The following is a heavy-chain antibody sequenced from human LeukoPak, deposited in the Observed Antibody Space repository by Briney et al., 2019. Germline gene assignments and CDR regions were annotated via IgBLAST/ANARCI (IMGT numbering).Heavy chain of an antibody. CDR3: AKGSGRYGSGSFSDS. J-gene: IGHJ5*01. CDR2: ISATGVST. Sequence: GGSLRLSCAASGFTFSSYAMGWVRQAPGKGLEWVSSISATGVSTYFAASVRGRFTISRDNSKNTQYLQMNSLGAEDTAVYYCAKGSGRYGSGSFSDSWGQGTLVTVSS. D-gene: IGHD3-10*01. CDR1: GFTFSSYA. V-gene: IGHV3-23*01.